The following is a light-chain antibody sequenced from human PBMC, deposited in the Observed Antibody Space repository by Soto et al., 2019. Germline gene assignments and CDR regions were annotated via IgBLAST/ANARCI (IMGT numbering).Light chain of an antibody. J-gene: IGKJ1*01. CDR2: GTT. CDR3: QQYGGSPLT. CDR1: QSINNNY. V-gene: IGKV3-20*01. Sequence: EIVLTKSPGTLSLSPGEIATLSCRASQSINNNYLAWYQQKRGQAPRLLIYGTTSRATGIPDRFSGSESGTDFTLTISRLEPEDFAVYYWQQYGGSPLTFGQGTKVEIK.